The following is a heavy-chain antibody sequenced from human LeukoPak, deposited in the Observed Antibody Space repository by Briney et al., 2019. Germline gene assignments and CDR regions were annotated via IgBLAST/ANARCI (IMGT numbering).Heavy chain of an antibody. Sequence: PGGSLRLSCAASGFTFSSYWMPWVRHTPGKGLVWVSRIKGDGSSTSYADSVKGRFTISRDNAKNTLYLQMNSLRAEDTAVCYCARDGYSFGHDFDYWGQGTLVTVSS. J-gene: IGHJ4*02. CDR3: ARDGYSFGHDFDY. D-gene: IGHD5-18*01. V-gene: IGHV3-74*01. CDR1: GFTFSSYW. CDR2: IKGDGSST.